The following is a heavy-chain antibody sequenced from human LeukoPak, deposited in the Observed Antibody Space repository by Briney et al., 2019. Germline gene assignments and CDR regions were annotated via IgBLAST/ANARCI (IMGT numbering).Heavy chain of an antibody. V-gene: IGHV1-18*01. J-gene: IGHJ3*02. CDR1: GYTLTELS. CDR3: AREKEYFDAFDI. CDR2: ISAYNGNT. Sequence: ASVKVSCKVSGYTLTELSMHWVRQAPGQGLEWMGWISAYNGNTNYAQKLQGRVTMTTDTSTSTAYMELRSLRSDDTAVYYCAREKEYFDAFDIWGQGTMVTVSS. D-gene: IGHD2/OR15-2a*01.